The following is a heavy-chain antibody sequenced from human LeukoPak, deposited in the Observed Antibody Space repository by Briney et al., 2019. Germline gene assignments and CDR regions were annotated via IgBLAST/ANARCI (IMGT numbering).Heavy chain of an antibody. D-gene: IGHD5-18*01. CDR3: ARGERGYSYGFDY. V-gene: IGHV1-69*05. CDR1: GGTFSSYA. CDR2: IIPIFGTA. J-gene: IGHJ4*02. Sequence: ASVTVSCKASGGTFSSYAISWVRQAPGQGLEWMGGIIPIFGTANYAQKFQGRVTITTDESTSTAYMELSSLRSEDTAVYYCARGERGYSYGFDYWGQGTLVTVSS.